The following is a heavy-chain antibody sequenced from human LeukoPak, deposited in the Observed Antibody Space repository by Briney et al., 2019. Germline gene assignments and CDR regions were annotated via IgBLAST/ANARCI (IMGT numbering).Heavy chain of an antibody. J-gene: IGHJ4*02. V-gene: IGHV3-23*01. Sequence: PGGSLRLSCAASGFTFSSYAMSWVRQAPGKGLEWVSAIGSSTYYSGSVKGRFTISRAISKNTLYLLMNTLRVEDTAVYYCARDFGAHQFDYWGQGTLVTVSA. CDR2: IGSST. D-gene: IGHD3-10*01. CDR3: ARDFGAHQFDY. CDR1: GFTFSSYA.